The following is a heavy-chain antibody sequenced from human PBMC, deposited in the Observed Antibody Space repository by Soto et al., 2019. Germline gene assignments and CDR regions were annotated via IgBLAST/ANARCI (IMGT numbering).Heavy chain of an antibody. Sequence: EVQLVESGGGLVQSGKSLRLSCAASGLTFDDYAMHWVRQAPGKDLEWVSGISWNSGSIGYADSVKGRFTISRDNAKNSLYLQMNSRRAGDTALYYCASGRGYDILTGYYPYSDYCGQGTLVTVSA. J-gene: IGHJ4*02. CDR2: ISWNSGSI. CDR1: GLTFDDYA. CDR3: ASGRGYDILTGYYPYSDY. D-gene: IGHD3-9*01. V-gene: IGHV3-9*01.